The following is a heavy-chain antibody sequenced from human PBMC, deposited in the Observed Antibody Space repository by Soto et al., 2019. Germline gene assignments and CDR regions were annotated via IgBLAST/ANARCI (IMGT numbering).Heavy chain of an antibody. CDR1: GFSFSTYW. Sequence: EVQLVESGGGLVQPRGSLRLSCAASGFSFSTYWMNWVRQAPGKGLEWVAIIKKDGSEKLYVDSAKGRFTISRDNARNSLYLEMNGLRAEDPVVDYCVAGSGWLPDFWGQGTLVTVSS. CDR3: VAGSGWLPDF. CDR2: IKKDGSEK. V-gene: IGHV3-7*01. J-gene: IGHJ4*02. D-gene: IGHD6-19*01.